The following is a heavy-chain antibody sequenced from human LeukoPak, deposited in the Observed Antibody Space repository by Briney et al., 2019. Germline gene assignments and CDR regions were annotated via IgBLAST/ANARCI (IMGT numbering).Heavy chain of an antibody. Sequence: GGSLRLSCAASGFTFSSYAMSWVRQAPGKGLEWVSGISGSDRSTYYADSVKGRFTISRDNSKNTLYLQMNSLRAEDTAVYYCAKPLSYGDYDGFDYWGQGTLVTVSS. CDR3: AKPLSYGDYDGFDY. J-gene: IGHJ4*02. V-gene: IGHV3-23*01. D-gene: IGHD4-17*01. CDR2: ISGSDRST. CDR1: GFTFSSYA.